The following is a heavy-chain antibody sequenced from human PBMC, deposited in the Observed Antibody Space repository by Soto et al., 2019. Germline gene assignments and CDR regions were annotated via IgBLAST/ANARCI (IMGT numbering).Heavy chain of an antibody. J-gene: IGHJ5*02. CDR2: IYYSGST. CDR3: ARHMAFXGIAAVFPTLTHNWFDP. V-gene: IGHV4-39*01. CDR1: GGSISSSSYY. Sequence: SETLSLTCTVSGGSISSSSYYWGWIRQPPGKGLEWIGSIYYSGSTYYNPSLKSRVTISVDTSKNQFSLKLSSVTAADTAVYYCARHMAFXGIAAVFPTLTHNWFDPWGQGTLVTVSS. D-gene: IGHD6-13*01.